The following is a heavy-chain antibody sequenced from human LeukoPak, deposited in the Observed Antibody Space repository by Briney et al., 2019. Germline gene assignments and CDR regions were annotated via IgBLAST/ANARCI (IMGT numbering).Heavy chain of an antibody. CDR3: ATVRRQWLVPPFDY. D-gene: IGHD6-19*01. CDR2: ISAYNGNT. V-gene: IGHV1-18*01. Sequence: ASVKVSCKASGYTFTSYGISWVRQAPGQGLEWMGWISAYNGNTNYAQKLQGRVTMTTDTSTSTAYMELSSLRSEDTAVYYCATVRRQWLVPPFDYWGQGTLVTVSS. J-gene: IGHJ4*02. CDR1: GYTFTSYG.